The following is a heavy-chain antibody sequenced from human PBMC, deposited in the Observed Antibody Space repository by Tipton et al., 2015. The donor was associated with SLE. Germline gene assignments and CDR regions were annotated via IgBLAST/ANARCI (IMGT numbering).Heavy chain of an antibody. J-gene: IGHJ3*02. V-gene: IGHV3-33*01. CDR3: ARAITPRDAFDI. Sequence: SLRLSCAASGFTFRSYGMHWVRQAPGKGLEWVAVIWYDGSNKYYADSVKGRFTISRDNSKNTLYLQMNSLRAEDTAVYYCARAITPRDAFDIWGQGTMVTVSS. CDR2: IWYDGSNK. CDR1: GFTFRSYG. D-gene: IGHD3-3*01.